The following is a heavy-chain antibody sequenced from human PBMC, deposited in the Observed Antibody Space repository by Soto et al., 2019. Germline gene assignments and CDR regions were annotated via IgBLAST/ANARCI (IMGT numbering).Heavy chain of an antibody. CDR2: ISYDGSNK. Sequence: QVQLVESGGGVVQPGRSLRLSCAASGFTFSSYGMHWVRQAPGKGLEWVAVISYDGSNKYYADSVKGRFTISRDNSKNTLYLQMNSLRAEDTAVYYCAKDRRDGDYLPWATEGMDVWGQGTTVTVSS. V-gene: IGHV3-30*18. CDR1: GFTFSSYG. CDR3: AKDRRDGDYLPWATEGMDV. J-gene: IGHJ6*02. D-gene: IGHD4-17*01.